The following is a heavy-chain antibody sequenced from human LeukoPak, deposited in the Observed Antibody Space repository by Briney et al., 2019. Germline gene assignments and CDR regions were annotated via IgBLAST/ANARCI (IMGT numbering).Heavy chain of an antibody. CDR3: ARPYYYDSSGSYYFDY. V-gene: IGHV1-18*01. Sequence: ASVKVSCKASGYTFTSYGISRVRQAPGQGLEWMGWISAYNGNTNYAQKLQGRVTMTTDTSTSTAYMELRSLRSDDTAVYYCARPYYYDSSGSYYFDYWGQGTLVTVSS. CDR1: GYTFTSYG. J-gene: IGHJ4*02. CDR2: ISAYNGNT. D-gene: IGHD3-22*01.